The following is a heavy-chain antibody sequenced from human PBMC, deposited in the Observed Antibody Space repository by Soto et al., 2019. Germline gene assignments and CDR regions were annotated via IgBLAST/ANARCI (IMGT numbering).Heavy chain of an antibody. CDR2: IDPSDSYT. V-gene: IGHV5-10-1*01. CDR3: ERTDCSSTSCYTYYYYYGMDV. D-gene: IGHD2-2*02. J-gene: IGHJ6*02. CDR1: GYSFTSYW. Sequence: GESLKISCKGSGYSFTSYWISWVRQMPGKGLEWMGRIDPSDSYTNYSPSFQGHVTISADKSISTAYLQWSSLKASDTAMYYCERTDCSSTSCYTYYYYYGMDVWGQGTTVTVSS.